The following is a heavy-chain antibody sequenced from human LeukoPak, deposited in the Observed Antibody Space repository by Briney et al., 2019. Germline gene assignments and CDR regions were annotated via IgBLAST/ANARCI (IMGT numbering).Heavy chain of an antibody. Sequence: GASVKVSCKASGYTFTSYDINWVRQATAQGLEGMGWMNPDRGDTGDAQKFQRRLTMTTTNSISTAYMELSSLRSEDTAVYYCATGFSRSGWDYYDYVMDVWGQGTTVTVSS. CDR2: MNPDRGDT. V-gene: IGHV1-8*01. D-gene: IGHD6-19*01. CDR1: GYTFTSYD. CDR3: ATGFSRSGWDYYDYVMDV. J-gene: IGHJ6*02.